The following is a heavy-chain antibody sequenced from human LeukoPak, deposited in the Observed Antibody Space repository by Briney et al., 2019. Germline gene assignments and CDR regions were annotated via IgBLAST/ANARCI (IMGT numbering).Heavy chain of an antibody. CDR1: GFTFSSYE. Sequence: PGGSLRLSCAASGFTFSSYEMSWVRQAPGKGLEWVANIKQDGSEKYYVDSVKGRFTISRDNAKNSLYLQMNSLRAEDTAVYYCARVRGGAFDYWGQGTLVTVSS. CDR2: IKQDGSEK. J-gene: IGHJ4*02. D-gene: IGHD5-24*01. CDR3: ARVRGGAFDY. V-gene: IGHV3-7*01.